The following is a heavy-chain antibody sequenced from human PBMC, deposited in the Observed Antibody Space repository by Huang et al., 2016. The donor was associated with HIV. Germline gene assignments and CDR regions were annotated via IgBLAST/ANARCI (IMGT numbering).Heavy chain of an antibody. D-gene: IGHD3-10*01. CDR1: GGSLSGYY. Sequence: QVHLQQWGAGLLKSAETLSLTCAVYGGSLSGYYWSWLRQTPGKGLDWIGEINHLGSPNYNPSRKSRVSISMDGSKKQFSLKLRSISDADTAVYFCARDATKNPRGWFDPWGQGTLVTVSS. CDR2: INHLGSP. V-gene: IGHV4-34*02. J-gene: IGHJ5*02. CDR3: ARDATKNPRGWFDP.